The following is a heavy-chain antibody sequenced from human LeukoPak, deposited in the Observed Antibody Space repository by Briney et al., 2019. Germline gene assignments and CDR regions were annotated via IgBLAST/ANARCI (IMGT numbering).Heavy chain of an antibody. CDR2: ISSSSSTI. J-gene: IGHJ4*02. V-gene: IGHV3-48*04. D-gene: IGHD5-18*01. CDR1: GFTFSSYS. Sequence: PGGSLRLSCAASGFTFSSYSMNWVRQAPGKGLEWVSYISSSSSTIYYADSVKGRFTISRDNAKNSLYLQMNSLRAEDTAVYYCARGGYSYGPEKNLEYWGQGTLVTVSS. CDR3: ARGGYSYGPEKNLEY.